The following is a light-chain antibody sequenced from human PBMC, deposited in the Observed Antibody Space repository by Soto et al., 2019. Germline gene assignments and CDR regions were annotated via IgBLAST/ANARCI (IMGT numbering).Light chain of an antibody. J-gene: IGKJ1*01. CDR2: AAS. V-gene: IGKV1-9*01. Sequence: IQLTQSPSFLSASVGYRVTITCLASQGISSYLAWYQQKPGKAPKLLIYAASTLQSGVPSRFSGSGSGTEFTLTISSLQPEDFATYYCPQLNSYPRAFGQGTMV. CDR1: QGISSY. CDR3: PQLNSYPRA.